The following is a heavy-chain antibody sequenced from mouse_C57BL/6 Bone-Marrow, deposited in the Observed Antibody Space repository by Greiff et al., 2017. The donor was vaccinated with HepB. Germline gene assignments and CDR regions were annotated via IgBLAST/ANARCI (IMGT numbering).Heavy chain of an antibody. CDR2: ISDGGSYT. CDR1: GFTFSSYA. Sequence: EVKLMESGGGLVKPGGSLKLSCAASGFTFSSYAMSWVRQTPEKRLEWVATISDGGSYTYYPDNVKGRSTISRDNAKNNLYLQMSHLKSEDTAMYYCARGGLRGGWYFDVWGTGTTVTVSS. J-gene: IGHJ1*03. CDR3: ARGGLRGGWYFDV. D-gene: IGHD2-4*01. V-gene: IGHV5-4*03.